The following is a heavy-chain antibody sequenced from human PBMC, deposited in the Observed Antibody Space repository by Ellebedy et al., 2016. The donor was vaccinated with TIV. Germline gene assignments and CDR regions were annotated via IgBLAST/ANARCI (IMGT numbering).Heavy chain of an antibody. CDR1: GLIVTHAP. Sequence: GGSLRLXCEASGLIVTHAPMTWVRQAPGKGLEWIGRIQSRSEGGTVAYAAPVQGRFIISRDESENKLFLQMYSLRTEDTGVYYCNTGWAYDDWGQGTRVTVSS. J-gene: IGHJ3*01. CDR3: NTGWAYDD. CDR2: IQSRSEGGTV. V-gene: IGHV3-15*05.